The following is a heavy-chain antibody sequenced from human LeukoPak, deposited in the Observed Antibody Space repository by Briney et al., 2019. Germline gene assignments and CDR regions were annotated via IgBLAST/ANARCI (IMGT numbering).Heavy chain of an antibody. D-gene: IGHD6-13*01. CDR3: VRGRGSSWYFDY. CDR1: GFAFSRYG. J-gene: IGHJ4*02. CDR2: IWDDGSNQ. V-gene: IGHV3-33*01. Sequence: GGSLRPSCAASGFAFSRYGMHWVRQAPGKGLEWVAVIWDDGSNQKYADSVKGRFTISRDNSKNTLYLQMNSLRAEDTAVYYYVRGRGSSWYFDYWGQGTLVTVSS.